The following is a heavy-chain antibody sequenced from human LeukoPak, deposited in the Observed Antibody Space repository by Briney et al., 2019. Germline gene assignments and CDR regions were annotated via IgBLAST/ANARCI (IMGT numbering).Heavy chain of an antibody. CDR2: ISYDGSNK. D-gene: IGHD6-19*01. Sequence: GGSLRLSCAASGFTFSSYGMHWVRQAPGKGLEWVAVISYDGSNKYYADSVKGRFTISRDNSENTLYLQMNSLRAEDTAVYYCAKSGAPIAVAGYFDYWGQGTLVTVSS. CDR1: GFTFSSYG. V-gene: IGHV3-30*18. CDR3: AKSGAPIAVAGYFDY. J-gene: IGHJ4*02.